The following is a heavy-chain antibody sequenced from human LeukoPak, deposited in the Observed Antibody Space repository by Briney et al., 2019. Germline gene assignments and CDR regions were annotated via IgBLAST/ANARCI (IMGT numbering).Heavy chain of an antibody. CDR3: ARSNWGSFDY. CDR2: IYTSGST. CDR1: DDSITMYY. Sequence: PSETLSLTCSVSDDSITMYYWTWIRQPAGKGLEWIGRIYTSGSTNYNPSLKSRVTMSVDTSKNQFSLKLSSVTAADTAVYYCARSNWGSFDYWGQGTLVTVSS. D-gene: IGHD7-27*01. V-gene: IGHV4-4*07. J-gene: IGHJ4*02.